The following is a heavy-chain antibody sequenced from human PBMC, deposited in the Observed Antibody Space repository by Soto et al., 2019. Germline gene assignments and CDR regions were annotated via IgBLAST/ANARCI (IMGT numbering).Heavy chain of an antibody. CDR2: INPNSGDT. D-gene: IGHD1-20*01. CDR1: GYTFTGYY. V-gene: IGHV1-2*02. Sequence: ASVKVSCKASGYTFTGYYVHWVRQAPGQGLEWMGWINPNSGDTYLAQRFQGRVTMNRDTSIGTAYMELRGLTSDDTAVYYCAKDALTGPYYYGMDVWGQGTTVTVSS. J-gene: IGHJ6*02. CDR3: AKDALTGPYYYGMDV.